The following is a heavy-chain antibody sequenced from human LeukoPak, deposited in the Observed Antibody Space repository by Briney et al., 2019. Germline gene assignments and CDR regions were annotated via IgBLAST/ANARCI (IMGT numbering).Heavy chain of an antibody. CDR3: ARDYGGKFDS. D-gene: IGHD4-23*01. Sequence: PSETLSLTCTVSGGSISSSSYYWVWIRQSPGMGLEWIGTIYYSGRTYYNPSLKSRITIFVDTSKNQFSLRLSSVTAADTAVYYCARDYGGKFDSWGQGTLVTVSS. CDR2: IYYSGRT. CDR1: GGSISSSSYY. V-gene: IGHV4-39*07. J-gene: IGHJ4*02.